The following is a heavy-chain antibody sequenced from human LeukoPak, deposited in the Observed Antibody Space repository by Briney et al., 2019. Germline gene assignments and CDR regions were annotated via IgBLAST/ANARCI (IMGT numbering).Heavy chain of an antibody. CDR1: GDTFTSYY. CDR2: INPSGDST. V-gene: IGHV1-46*01. J-gene: IGHJ3*02. Sequence: SVKVSCKASGDTFTSYYMHWVRQAPGQGLEWMGIINPSGDSTSSAQTFQGRVTMTRDMSTSTVYMALSSLRTEDTAVYYCAGGRHSYESSDYYYEGDAFDIWGQGTMVTVSS. D-gene: IGHD3-22*01. CDR3: AGGRHSYESSDYYYEGDAFDI.